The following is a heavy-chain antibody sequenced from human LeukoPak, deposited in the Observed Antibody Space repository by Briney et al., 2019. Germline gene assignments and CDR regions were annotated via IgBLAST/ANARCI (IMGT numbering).Heavy chain of an antibody. Sequence: SETLSLTCTVSGGSISSYYWSWIRQPPGKGLEWIGYNYYSGNTNYNPSLKSRVTISVDTSKNQFSLKLISVTAADTAVYYCARGEQIDYVWGTYRYTGSTFDYWGQGTLVTVSS. V-gene: IGHV4-59*01. D-gene: IGHD3-16*02. CDR1: GGSISSYY. J-gene: IGHJ4*02. CDR2: NYYSGNT. CDR3: ARGEQIDYVWGTYRYTGSTFDY.